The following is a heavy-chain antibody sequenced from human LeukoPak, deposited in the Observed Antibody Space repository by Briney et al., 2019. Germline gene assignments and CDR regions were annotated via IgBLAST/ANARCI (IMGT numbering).Heavy chain of an antibody. CDR1: GGSISSGSYY. D-gene: IGHD4-17*01. CDR3: ARADYGDLFDY. V-gene: IGHV4-61*02. CDR2: IYTSGST. J-gene: IGHJ4*02. Sequence: SQTLSLTCTVSGGSISSGSYYWSWIRQPAGKGLEWIGRIYTSGSTNYNPSLKGRVTISVDTSKNQFSLKLSSVTAADTAVYYCARADYGDLFDYWGQGTLVTVSS.